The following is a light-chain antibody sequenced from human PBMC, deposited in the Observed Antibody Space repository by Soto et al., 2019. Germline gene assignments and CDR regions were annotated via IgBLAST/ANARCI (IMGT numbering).Light chain of an antibody. CDR3: QQYNNWPRT. CDR1: QSVSSN. Sequence: ETEMTQSPSTLSVSPGERATLPCRASQSVSSNLAWYQQRLGQTPRLLISGASTRATGIPARFSGSVSGTEFILTISGLQSEDFAIYYCQQYNNWPRTFGQGTKVDIK. J-gene: IGKJ1*01. V-gene: IGKV3-15*01. CDR2: GAS.